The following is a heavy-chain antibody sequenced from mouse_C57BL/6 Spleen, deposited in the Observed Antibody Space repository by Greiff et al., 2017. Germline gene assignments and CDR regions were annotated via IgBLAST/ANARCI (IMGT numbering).Heavy chain of an antibody. D-gene: IGHD1-1*01. J-gene: IGHJ2*01. CDR3: ARGGYGSSFDY. Sequence: VQLQQSGPELVKPGASVKMSCKASGYTFTDYNMHWVKQSHGKSLEWIGYINPNNGGTSYNQKFKGKATLTVNKSSSTAYMEIRSLTSEDTAVYYCARGGYGSSFDYWGQGTTLTVSS. CDR1: GYTFTDYN. V-gene: IGHV1-22*01. CDR2: INPNNGGT.